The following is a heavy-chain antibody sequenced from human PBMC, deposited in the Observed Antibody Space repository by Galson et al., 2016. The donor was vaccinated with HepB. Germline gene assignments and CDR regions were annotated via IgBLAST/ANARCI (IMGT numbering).Heavy chain of an antibody. CDR3: ARDNGDLDY. J-gene: IGHJ4*02. CDR1: GFTFRSYS. CDR2: ISSTSSYI. D-gene: IGHD4-17*01. V-gene: IGHV3-21*01. Sequence: SLRLSCADSGFTFRSYSMNWVRQAPGKGLEWVSSISSTSSYIYYADSVKGRFTISRDNAKNSLYLQMNSLSAKDTAVYYCARDNGDLDYWGQGTLVTVSS.